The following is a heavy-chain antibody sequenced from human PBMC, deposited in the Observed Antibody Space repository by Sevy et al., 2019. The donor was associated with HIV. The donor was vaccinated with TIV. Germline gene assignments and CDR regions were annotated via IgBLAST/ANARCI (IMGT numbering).Heavy chain of an antibody. CDR1: GFTFDDYT. V-gene: IGHV3-43*01. CDR3: AKDIPGWSGFDY. J-gene: IGHJ4*02. CDR2: ITWDAAKT. Sequence: GESLKISCAASGFTFDDYTMHWVRPVPGKGLEWVSLITWDAAKTDYADSVKGRFTVSRDNSENSLYLLMNSLRTEETVLYFCAKDIPGWSGFDYWGQGTLVTVSS. D-gene: IGHD3-10*01.